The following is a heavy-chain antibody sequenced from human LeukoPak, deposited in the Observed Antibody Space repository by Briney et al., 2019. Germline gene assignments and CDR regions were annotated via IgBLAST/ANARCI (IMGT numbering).Heavy chain of an antibody. J-gene: IGHJ3*02. D-gene: IGHD2-2*01. CDR2: IYYTGST. Sequence: PSETLSLTCTVSGGSISTSRYYWGWIRQPPGKGLEWIGSIYYTGSTYYNPSLKSRVAISVDTSKHQFSLRLSSVTAADTAVYYCARSPIVVVPAARRDAFDIWGQGTMVTVSS. CDR3: ARSPIVVVPAARRDAFDI. V-gene: IGHV4-39*01. CDR1: GGSISTSRYY.